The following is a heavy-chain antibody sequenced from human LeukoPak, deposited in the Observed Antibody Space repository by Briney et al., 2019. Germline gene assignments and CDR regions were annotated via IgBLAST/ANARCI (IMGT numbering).Heavy chain of an antibody. V-gene: IGHV4-34*01. Sequence: SETLSLTCAVYGGSFGGYYWSWIRQPPGKGLEWIGEMNHSGGANYNPSVKSRVTLSVDLPKNHFSLKMTSVTAADTAVYYCARGQEAATGQLPDWFDPWGQGILVTVSS. D-gene: IGHD2-15*01. CDR3: ARGQEAATGQLPDWFDP. J-gene: IGHJ5*02. CDR1: GGSFGGYY. CDR2: MNHSGGA.